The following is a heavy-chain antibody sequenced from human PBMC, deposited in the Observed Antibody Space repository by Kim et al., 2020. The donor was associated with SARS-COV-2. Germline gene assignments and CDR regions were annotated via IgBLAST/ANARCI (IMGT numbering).Heavy chain of an antibody. CDR3: ARVQGYDILTGYYKWFDP. V-gene: IGHV4-59*01. D-gene: IGHD3-9*01. J-gene: IGHJ5*02. CDR1: GGSISSYY. Sequence: SETLSLTCTVSGGSISSYYWSWIRQPPGKGLEWIGYIYYSGSTNYNPSLKSRVTISVDTSKNQFSLKLSSVTAADTAVYYCARVQGYDILTGYYKWFDPWGQGTLVTVSS. CDR2: IYYSGST.